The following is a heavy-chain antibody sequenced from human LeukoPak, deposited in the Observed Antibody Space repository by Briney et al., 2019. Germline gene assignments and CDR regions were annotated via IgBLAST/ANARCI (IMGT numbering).Heavy chain of an antibody. V-gene: IGHV4-39*01. CDR3: ARQKWLVGYMDV. D-gene: IGHD6-19*01. CDR2: IYYGGRT. CDR1: GGSISSTTDY. Sequence: PSETLSFTCNVSGGSISSTTDYWAWIRQPPGKGLEWIGSIYYGGRTFDNPSLKSRVTISIDTSKNQFFLKVTSVTAADTAVHYCARQKWLVGYMDVWDKGTTVTVSS. J-gene: IGHJ6*03.